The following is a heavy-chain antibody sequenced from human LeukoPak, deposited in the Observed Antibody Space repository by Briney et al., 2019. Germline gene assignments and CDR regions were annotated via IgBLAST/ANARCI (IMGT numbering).Heavy chain of an antibody. J-gene: IGHJ4*02. CDR2: INHSGST. CDR3: ARVVRFGELFPFDY. D-gene: IGHD3-10*01. CDR1: GGSFSGYY. Sequence: SETLSLTCAVYGGSFSGYYWSWIRQPPGKGLEWIGEINHSGSTNYNPSLKSRVTISVDTSKNQFSLKLSSVTAADTAVYYCARVVRFGELFPFDYWGQGTLVTVSS. V-gene: IGHV4-34*01.